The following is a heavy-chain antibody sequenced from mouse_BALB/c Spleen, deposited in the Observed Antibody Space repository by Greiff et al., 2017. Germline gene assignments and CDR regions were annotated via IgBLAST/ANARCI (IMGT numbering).Heavy chain of an antibody. D-gene: IGHD2-14*01. V-gene: IGHV5-6*02. CDR1: GFTFSSYG. Sequence: DVMLVESGGDLVKPGGSLKLSCAASGFTFSSYGMSWVRQTPDKRLEWVATISSGGSYTYYPDSVKGRFTISRDNAKNTLYLQMRSLKSEDTDMYYCARRPTIGTTAYYCDYWGHGTTLTVSS. CDR2: ISSGGSYT. J-gene: IGHJ2*01. CDR3: ARRPTIGTTAYYCDY.